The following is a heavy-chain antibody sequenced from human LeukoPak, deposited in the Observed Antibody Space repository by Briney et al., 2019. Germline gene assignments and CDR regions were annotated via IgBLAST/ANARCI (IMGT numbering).Heavy chain of an antibody. V-gene: IGHV4-34*01. CDR3: ARKEGGQLANTRRWFDP. D-gene: IGHD6-13*01. CDR2: INHTGST. Sequence: SETLSLTCAVYGVSFSDYYWSWIRQPPGKGLGWIGEINHTGSTNSNQSLKSRVTISVDTSKNQFSLKVTSVTAADTAVYYCARKEGGQLANTRRWFDPWGQGALVTVSS. J-gene: IGHJ5*02. CDR1: GVSFSDYY.